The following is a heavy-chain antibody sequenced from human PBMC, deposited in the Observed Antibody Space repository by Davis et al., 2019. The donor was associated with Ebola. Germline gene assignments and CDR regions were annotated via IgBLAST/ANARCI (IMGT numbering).Heavy chain of an antibody. V-gene: IGHV4-38-2*02. J-gene: IGHJ5*02. D-gene: IGHD6-13*01. Sequence: PSETLSLTCTVSGYSISSGYYWGWIRQPPGKGLEWIGSIYHSGSTYYNPSLKSRVTISVDTSKNQFSLKLSSVTAADTAVYYCAREAAGTGWDWFDPWGQGTLVTVSS. CDR1: GYSISSGYY. CDR2: IYHSGST. CDR3: AREAAGTGWDWFDP.